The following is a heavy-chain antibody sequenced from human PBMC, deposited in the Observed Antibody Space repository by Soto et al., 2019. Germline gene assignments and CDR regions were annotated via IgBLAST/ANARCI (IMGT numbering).Heavy chain of an antibody. J-gene: IGHJ4*02. CDR2: IYSSGAT. D-gene: IGHD2-15*01. CDR3: ARAWGYYLDY. V-gene: IGHV4-31*02. Sequence: PSETLSLTCSVSGASVTSGSYFWTWIRQLTGKGLQWIGYIYSSGATHYNPSLQSRLSMSLDTSKNHFSLRLTSVTAADTAVYYCARAWGYYLDYWGQGTQVTVSS. CDR1: GASVTSGSYF.